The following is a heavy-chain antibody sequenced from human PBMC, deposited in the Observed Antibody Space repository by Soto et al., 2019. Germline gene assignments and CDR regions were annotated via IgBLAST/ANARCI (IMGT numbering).Heavy chain of an antibody. Sequence: EVQLVESGGGLVKPGGSLRLSCAASGFTFSSYSMNWVRQAPGKGLEWVSSISSSSSYIYYADSVKGRFTISRDNAKNSLYLQVNSLRAEDTAVYYCAIYLELYDILTGWVWGKGTTVTVSS. CDR2: ISSSSSYI. V-gene: IGHV3-21*01. J-gene: IGHJ6*04. D-gene: IGHD3-9*01. CDR3: AIYLELYDILTGWV. CDR1: GFTFSSYS.